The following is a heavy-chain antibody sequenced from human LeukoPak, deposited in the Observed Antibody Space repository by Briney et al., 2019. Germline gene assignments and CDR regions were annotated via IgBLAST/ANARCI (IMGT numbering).Heavy chain of an antibody. V-gene: IGHV1-69*13. CDR2: IIPIFGTA. CDR1: GGTFSSYA. CDR3: ASGHTLYYYDSIPSGAGDAFDI. J-gene: IGHJ3*02. Sequence: GASVKVSCKASGGTFSSYAISWVRQAPGQGLEWMGGIIPIFGTANYAQKFQGRVTITADESTSTAYMELSSLRSEDTAVYYCASGHTLYYYDSIPSGAGDAFDIWGQGTMVTVSS. D-gene: IGHD3-22*01.